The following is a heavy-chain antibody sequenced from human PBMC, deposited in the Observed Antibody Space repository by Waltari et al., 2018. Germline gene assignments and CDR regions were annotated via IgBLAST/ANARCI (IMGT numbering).Heavy chain of an antibody. CDR2: LMPIYGKA. CDR3: ARWGEGYNSDDAFGI. D-gene: IGHD5-12*01. J-gene: IGHJ3*02. CDR1: GHTLNLYA. Sequence: VQLAQSGAEEKNSGSSEKFFHNASGHTLNLYATMWVPRPPAQGLEWRGELMPIYGKANYAQKFQGRVTITANQSTSTAYIELSSLRSEDTVVYYWARWGEGYNSDDAFGIWGQGTMVTVSS. V-gene: IGHV1-69*01.